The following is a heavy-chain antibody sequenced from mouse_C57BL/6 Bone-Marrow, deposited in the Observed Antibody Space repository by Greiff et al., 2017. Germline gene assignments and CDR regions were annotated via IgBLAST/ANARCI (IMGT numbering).Heavy chain of an antibody. CDR2: IDPSDSET. CDR1: GYTFTSYW. J-gene: IGHJ4*01. D-gene: IGHD2-5*01. Sequence: QVQLQQPGAELVRPGSSVKLSCKASGYTFTSYWMHWVKQRPIQGLEWIGNIDPSDSETHYNQKFKDKATLTVDKSSSTAYMQLSSLTSEDSAVYYCARRASNPYAMDYWGQGTSVTVSS. CDR3: ARRASNPYAMDY. V-gene: IGHV1-52*01.